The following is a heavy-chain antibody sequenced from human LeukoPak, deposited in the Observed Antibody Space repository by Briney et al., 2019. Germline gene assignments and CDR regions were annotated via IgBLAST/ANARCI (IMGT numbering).Heavy chain of an antibody. J-gene: IGHJ5*02. D-gene: IGHD3-10*01. CDR1: GFTFSSYW. Sequence: GGSLRLSCAASGFTFSSYWMSWVRQAPGKGLEWVANIKQDGSEKYYVDSVKGRFTVSRDNAKKLLSLQMNSLRVEDTAVYHCARQAAYYYGSGSYYRWFDPWGQGTLVTVSS. CDR2: IKQDGSEK. V-gene: IGHV3-7*01. CDR3: ARQAAYYYGSGSYYRWFDP.